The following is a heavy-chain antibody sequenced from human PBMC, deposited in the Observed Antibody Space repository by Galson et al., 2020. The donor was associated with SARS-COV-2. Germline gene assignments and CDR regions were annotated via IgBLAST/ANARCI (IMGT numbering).Heavy chain of an antibody. D-gene: IGHD3-9*01. V-gene: IGHV1-18*04. J-gene: IGHJ6*03. CDR3: ARDTYYDILTGYPYYYYMDV. CDR1: GYTFTSYG. Sequence: ASVTVSCPASGYTFTSYGISWVRQAPGKGLEWMGWISAYNGNTNYAQKLQGRVTMTTDTSTSTAYMELRSLRSDDTAVYYCARDTYYDILTGYPYYYYMDVWGKGTTVTVSS. CDR2: ISAYNGNT.